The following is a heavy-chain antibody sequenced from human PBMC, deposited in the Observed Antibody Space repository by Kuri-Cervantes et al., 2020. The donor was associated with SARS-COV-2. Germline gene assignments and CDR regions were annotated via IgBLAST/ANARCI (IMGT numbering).Heavy chain of an antibody. CDR1: GITFSSYV. CDR3: ARSFRATTVTTRGAFDI. J-gene: IGHJ3*02. CDR2: IYSGGST. D-gene: IGHD4-17*01. Sequence: GSLRLSCAASGITFSSYVMSWVRQAPGKGLEWVSVIYSGGSTYYADSVKGRLTISRDNSKNTLYLQMNSLRAEDTAVYYCARSFRATTVTTRGAFDIWGQGTMVTVSS. V-gene: IGHV3-66*01.